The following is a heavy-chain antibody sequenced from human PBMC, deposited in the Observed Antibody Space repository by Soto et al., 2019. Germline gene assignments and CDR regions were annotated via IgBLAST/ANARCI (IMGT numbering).Heavy chain of an antibody. CDR3: ARASGRSWYNWFDP. Sequence: QVQLVQSGAEVKKPGSSVTVSCKASGGNFSNYGISWVRQAPGQGLEYMGGLVPLFGTTNYAHKFRGRVTITADESTSTVYMEVSSLKSEDTAVYFCARASGRSWYNWFDPWGQGTLVTVST. CDR2: LVPLFGTT. CDR1: GGNFSNYG. J-gene: IGHJ5*02. V-gene: IGHV1-69*01. D-gene: IGHD6-13*01.